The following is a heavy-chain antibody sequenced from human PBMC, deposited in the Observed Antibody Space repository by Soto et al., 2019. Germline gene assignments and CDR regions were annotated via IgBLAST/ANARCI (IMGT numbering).Heavy chain of an antibody. D-gene: IGHD6-19*01. CDR1: GFTFSSYG. Sequence: GGSLRLSCAASGFTFSSYGMHWVRQAPGKGLEWVAVISYDGSNKYYADSVKGRFTISRDNSKSTLYLQMNSLRAEDTAVYYCAKDSSGWSSEAFDIWGQGTMVTVSS. CDR2: ISYDGSNK. J-gene: IGHJ3*02. CDR3: AKDSSGWSSEAFDI. V-gene: IGHV3-30*18.